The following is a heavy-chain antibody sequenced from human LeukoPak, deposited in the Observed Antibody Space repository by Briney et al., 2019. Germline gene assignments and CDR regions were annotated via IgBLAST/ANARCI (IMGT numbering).Heavy chain of an antibody. D-gene: IGHD3-22*01. V-gene: IGHV4-39*01. CDR3: ARHGSSGYYYSRPFYFDY. J-gene: IGHJ4*02. CDR2: IYYSGST. Sequence: SETLSLTCTVSGGSISSSSYYWGWIRQPPGKGLEWIGRIYYSGSTYYNPSLKSRVTISVDTSKNQFSLKLRSVTAADTAVYYCARHGSSGYYYSRPFYFDYWGQGTLVTVSS. CDR1: GGSISSSSYY.